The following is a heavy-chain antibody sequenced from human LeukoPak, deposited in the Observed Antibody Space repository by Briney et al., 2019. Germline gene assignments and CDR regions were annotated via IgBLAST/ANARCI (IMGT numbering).Heavy chain of an antibody. CDR1: GFTFSSYG. CDR3: AKDSSSWSYYMDV. CDR2: ISYDGSNK. Sequence: GGSLRLSCAASGFTFSSYGMDWVRQAPGKGLECVAVISYDGSNKYYADSVKGRFTISRDNAKNTLYLQMNSLRAEDTAVYYCAKDSSSWSYYMDVWGKGTTVTVSS. J-gene: IGHJ6*03. D-gene: IGHD6-13*01. V-gene: IGHV3-30*18.